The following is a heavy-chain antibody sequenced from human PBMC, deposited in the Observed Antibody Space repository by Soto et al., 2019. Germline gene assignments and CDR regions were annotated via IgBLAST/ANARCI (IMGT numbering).Heavy chain of an antibody. CDR2: INHSGST. CDR1: GGSFIGYY. CDR3: SGHSRGYSYGQNPRDDY. V-gene: IGHV4-34*01. D-gene: IGHD5-18*01. J-gene: IGHJ4*02. Sequence: QVQLQQWGAGLLKPSETLSLTCAVYGGSFIGYYWSWIRQPPGKGLEWLGDINHSGSTNYTPSLKSRVTISVGTSKNKFCRKLSSVTAADTAVYYCSGHSRGYSYGQNPRDDYWGQGTLVTVSS.